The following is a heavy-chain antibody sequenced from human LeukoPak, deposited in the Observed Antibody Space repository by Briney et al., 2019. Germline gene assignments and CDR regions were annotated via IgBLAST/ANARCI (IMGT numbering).Heavy chain of an antibody. CDR3: ARKIRIMITFGGVIATYYFDY. Sequence: ESGGSLRLSCAASGFTFSSYAMSWVRQAPGKGLEWVSAISGSGGSTYYADSVKGRFTISRDNSKNTLYLQMNSLRAEDTAVYYCARKIRIMITFGGVIATYYFDYWGQGTLVTVSS. CDR1: GFTFSSYA. V-gene: IGHV3-23*01. CDR2: ISGSGGST. D-gene: IGHD3-16*02. J-gene: IGHJ4*02.